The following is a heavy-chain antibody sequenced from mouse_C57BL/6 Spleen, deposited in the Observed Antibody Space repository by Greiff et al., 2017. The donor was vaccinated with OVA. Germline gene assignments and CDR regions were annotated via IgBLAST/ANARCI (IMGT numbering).Heavy chain of an antibody. CDR3: ARWNWDAYAMDY. CDR1: GYTFTSYW. Sequence: QVQLQQPGAELVMPGASVKLSCKASGYTFTSYWMHWVKQRPGQGLEWIGEIDPSDSYTNYNQKFKAKSTLTVDKSSSTAYMQLSSLTSEDSAVYYCARWNWDAYAMDYWGQGTSVTVSS. J-gene: IGHJ4*01. V-gene: IGHV1-69*01. CDR2: IDPSDSYT. D-gene: IGHD4-1*01.